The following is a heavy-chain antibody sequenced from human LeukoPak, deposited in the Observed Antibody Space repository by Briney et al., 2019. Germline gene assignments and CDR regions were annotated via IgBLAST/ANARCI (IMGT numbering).Heavy chain of an antibody. Sequence: PGGSLRLSCAASGFTFSNYWMHWVHQAPGKGLVWVSRVNPDGSYTTYADSVKGRFTISRDNAKNTLFLQMNSLRGEDTAVYYCTKDLTGEVDYWGQGTLVTVSS. CDR2: VNPDGSYT. J-gene: IGHJ4*02. V-gene: IGHV3-74*01. CDR3: TKDLTGEVDY. CDR1: GFTFSNYW. D-gene: IGHD7-27*01.